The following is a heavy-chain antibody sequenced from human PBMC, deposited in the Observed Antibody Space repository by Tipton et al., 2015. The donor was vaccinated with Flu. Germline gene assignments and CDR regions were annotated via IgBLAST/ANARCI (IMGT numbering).Heavy chain of an antibody. CDR2: IYHSGST. CDR1: GYSISSGYY. Sequence: TLSLTCAVSGYSISSGYYWGWIRQPPGKGLEWIGGIYHSGSTYYNPSLKSRVTISVDTSKNQFSLKLSSVTAADTAVYYCARWGSSGDVVIWGQGTMVTVSS. D-gene: IGHD6-19*01. V-gene: IGHV4-38-2*01. CDR3: ARWGSSGDVVI. J-gene: IGHJ3*02.